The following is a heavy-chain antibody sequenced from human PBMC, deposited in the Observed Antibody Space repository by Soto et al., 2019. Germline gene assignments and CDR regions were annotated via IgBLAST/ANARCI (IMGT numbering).Heavy chain of an antibody. CDR2: FYHGGRS. D-gene: IGHD3-10*01. CDR1: GYFIRTGYY. J-gene: IGHJ4*02. CDR3: ARIDSGSYRQFDY. V-gene: IGHV4-38-2*01. Sequence: SETLSLTCAVYGYFIRTGYYWGWIRQPPGKALEWIGAFYHGGRSYFNPSLISRVTMSVDSSKNQFSLNLSSVTAADTAVYYCARIDSGSYRQFDYWGQGTLVTVSS.